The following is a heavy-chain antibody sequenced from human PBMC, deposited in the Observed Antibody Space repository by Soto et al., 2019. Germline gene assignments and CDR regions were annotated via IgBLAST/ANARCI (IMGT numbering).Heavy chain of an antibody. CDR3: AQWGEGGSFN. J-gene: IGHJ4*02. CDR1: GGTFSTFA. Sequence: ASVKVSCKASGGTFSTFALTWVRQAPGHGLEWMGGIIPIFAAPNYAQRFQGRITIAADASTGTAYMELGSLRSEDTAFYYCAQWGEGGSFNWGQGTLVTVSS. V-gene: IGHV1-69*13. D-gene: IGHD2-8*01. CDR2: IIPIFAAP.